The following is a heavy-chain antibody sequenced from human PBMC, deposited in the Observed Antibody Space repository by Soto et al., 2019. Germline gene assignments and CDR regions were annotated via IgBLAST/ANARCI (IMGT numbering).Heavy chain of an antibody. V-gene: IGHV4-59*01. D-gene: IGHD3-3*01. Sequence: LVILSLRCTVVGGSSSSYDLSLIRHPPGKGLELIGYIYYSGSTNYNPSLKSRVTISVDTSKNQFSLKLSSVTAADTAVYYCARKAGLGGSITIFGVVYASDIWGQGTTVTV. J-gene: IGHJ3*02. CDR2: IYYSGST. CDR3: ARKAGLGGSITIFGVVYASDI. CDR1: GGSSSSYD.